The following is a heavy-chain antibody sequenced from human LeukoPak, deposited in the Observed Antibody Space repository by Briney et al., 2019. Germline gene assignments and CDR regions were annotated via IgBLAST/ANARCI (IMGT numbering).Heavy chain of an antibody. CDR3: AKDQAVLRFLEWSPGAFDI. J-gene: IGHJ3*02. V-gene: IGHV3-66*01. CDR2: IYSNGKA. Sequence: GGSLRLSCVASGFTVSNNYMSWVRQAPGKGLEWVSVIYSNGKAYYIDSVKGRFTISRDNSKNTLYLQMNSLRAEDTAVYYCAKDQAVLRFLEWSPGAFDIWGQGTMVTVSS. D-gene: IGHD3-3*01. CDR1: GFTVSNNY.